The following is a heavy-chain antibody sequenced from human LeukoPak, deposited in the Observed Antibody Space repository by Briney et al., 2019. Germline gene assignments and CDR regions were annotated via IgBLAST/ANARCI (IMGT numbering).Heavy chain of an antibody. CDR2: ISWEGGTT. CDR3: AKDGVVAALGDNWFDP. D-gene: IGHD2-15*01. Sequence: GGSLRLSCAASGFTFDDYATHWVRQAPGKGLEWVSLISWEGGTTYYADSVKGRFTISRDNSKNSLYLQMNSLRAEDTALYYCAKDGVVAALGDNWFDPWGQGTLVTVSS. V-gene: IGHV3-43D*03. J-gene: IGHJ5*02. CDR1: GFTFDDYA.